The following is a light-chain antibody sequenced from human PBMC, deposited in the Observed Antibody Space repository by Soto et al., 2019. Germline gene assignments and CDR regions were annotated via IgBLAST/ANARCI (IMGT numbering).Light chain of an antibody. V-gene: IGLV2-14*02. CDR2: GVT. CDR3: QSYDSTLSARYV. CDR1: SSDVGSYNR. Sequence: QSALTQPASVSGSPGQSITISCTGTSSDVGSYNRVSWYQQHPAKAPKLIIYGVTDRISGVPYRFSGSKSGNTASLAITGLQAEDEGDYYCQSYDSTLSARYVFGTGTQLTVL. J-gene: IGLJ1*01.